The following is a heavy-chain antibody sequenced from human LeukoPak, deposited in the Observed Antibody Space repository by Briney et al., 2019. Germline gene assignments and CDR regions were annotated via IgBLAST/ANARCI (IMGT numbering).Heavy chain of an antibody. CDR2: IHLGDSDS. D-gene: IGHD6-13*01. CDR1: AYSFTTYW. J-gene: IGHJ3*02. Sequence: GESLKISCKGSAYSFTTYWIAWVRQMPGKGLEWMGIIHLGDSDSRYSPSSQGQVTISADKSITTAYLQWSSLKASDTAMYYCARVYSNAFDIWGQGTMVTVSS. CDR3: ARVYSNAFDI. V-gene: IGHV5-51*01.